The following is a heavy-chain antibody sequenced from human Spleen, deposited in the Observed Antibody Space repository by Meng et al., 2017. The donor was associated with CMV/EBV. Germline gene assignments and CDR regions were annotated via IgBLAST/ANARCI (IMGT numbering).Heavy chain of an antibody. D-gene: IGHD3-3*01. CDR1: GFTFSNYG. CDR3: AGRFWSGYHASYYYDMDV. CDR2: ILYDGSNK. V-gene: IGHV3-30*02. Sequence: GESLKISCAASGFTFSNYGMHWVRQAPGKGLEWVAFILYDGSNKYYRDSVKGRFTVSRDNSKNSLSLQMNSLRAEDTAVYYCAGRFWSGYHASYYYDMDVWGQGTTVTVSS. J-gene: IGHJ6*02.